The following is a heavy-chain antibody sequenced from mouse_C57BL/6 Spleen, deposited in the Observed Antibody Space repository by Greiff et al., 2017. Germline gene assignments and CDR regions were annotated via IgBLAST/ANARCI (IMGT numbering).Heavy chain of an antibody. V-gene: IGHV1-62-2*01. Sequence: VVKPGASVKLSCKASGYTFTEYTIHWVKQRSGQGLEWIGWFYPGSGSIKNNEKFKYKATLTADKSSSTVYMELRRLTSEDSAVYCYARHERGYGNYLFDYWGQGTTLTVSS. CDR2: FYPGSGSI. CDR3: ARHERGYGNYLFDY. D-gene: IGHD2-1*01. J-gene: IGHJ2*01. CDR1: GYTFTEYT.